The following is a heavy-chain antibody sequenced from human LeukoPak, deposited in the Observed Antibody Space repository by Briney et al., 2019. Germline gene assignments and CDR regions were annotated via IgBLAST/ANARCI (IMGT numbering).Heavy chain of an antibody. J-gene: IGHJ6*02. V-gene: IGHV3-23*01. CDR3: AKDAASGCSSTSCRYGMDV. D-gene: IGHD2-2*01. Sequence: PGGSLRLSCAASGFTFSDYYMSWVRQAPGKGLEWVSAISGSGGSTYYADSVKGRFTISRDNSKNTLYLQMNSLRAEDTAVYYCAKDAASGCSSTSCRYGMDVWGQGTTVTVSS. CDR2: ISGSGGST. CDR1: GFTFSDYY.